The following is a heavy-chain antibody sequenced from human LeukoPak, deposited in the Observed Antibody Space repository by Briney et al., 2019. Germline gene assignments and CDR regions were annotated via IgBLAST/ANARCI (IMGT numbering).Heavy chain of an antibody. CDR2: IDDSGRT. J-gene: IGHJ4*02. CDR1: GAFISSGGYY. D-gene: IGHD4-23*01. V-gene: IGHV4-31*03. Sequence: PSETLSLTCTVSGAFISSGGYYWSWIRQHPGKGLEWIGYIDDSGRTYYNPPLKSRITISVDTSKNHFSLNLNSVTAADTAVYYCARLWLRRYFDYWGQGTLVTVSS. CDR3: ARLWLRRYFDY.